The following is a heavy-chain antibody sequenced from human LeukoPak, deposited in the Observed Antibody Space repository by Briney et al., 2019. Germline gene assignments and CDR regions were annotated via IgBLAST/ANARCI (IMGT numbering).Heavy chain of an antibody. J-gene: IGHJ3*02. CDR1: GYTFTSYY. V-gene: IGHV1-46*01. CDR3: ARVPIVGVKGIGAFDI. D-gene: IGHD1-26*01. Sequence: ASVKVSCKASGYTFTSYYMHWVRQAPGQGLEWMGIINPSGGSTSYAQKFQGRVTMTRDMSTSTVYMELSSLRSEDTAVYYCARVPIVGVKGIGAFDIWGQGTMVTVSS. CDR2: INPSGGST.